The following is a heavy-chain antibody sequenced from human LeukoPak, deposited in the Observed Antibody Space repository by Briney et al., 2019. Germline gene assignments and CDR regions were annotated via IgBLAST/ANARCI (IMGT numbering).Heavy chain of an antibody. CDR2: IYPGDSDP. D-gene: IGHD6-13*01. Sequence: GEPLKISCKGSGYSFTSYWIGWVRQLPGKGLEWMGIIYPGDSDPRYSPSFQGQVTISADKSISPAYLQWSSLKASDTAMYYCARRRHAAEKTYYFDYWGQGTLVTVSS. V-gene: IGHV5-51*01. J-gene: IGHJ4*02. CDR3: ARRRHAAEKTYYFDY. CDR1: GYSFTSYW.